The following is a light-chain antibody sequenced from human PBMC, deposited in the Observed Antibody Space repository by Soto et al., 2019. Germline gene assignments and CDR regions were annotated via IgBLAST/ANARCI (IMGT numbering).Light chain of an antibody. CDR1: SSDGGGYND. CDR2: GVS. V-gene: IGLV2-14*01. Sequence: QSALTQPASVSGSPGQSITISCTGTSSDGGGYNDVSWYQQHPDKAPKLMIYGVSNRPSGDSNRFSGSKSGNTASLTISGRQAEDEADYYCSSNRTSSTLDYGFGSGTYVPVI. CDR3: SSNRTSSTLDYG. J-gene: IGLJ1*01.